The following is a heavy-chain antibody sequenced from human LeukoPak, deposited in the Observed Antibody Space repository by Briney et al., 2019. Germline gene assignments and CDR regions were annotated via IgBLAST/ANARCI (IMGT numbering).Heavy chain of an antibody. J-gene: IGHJ4*02. Sequence: GGSLRLSCAASGFTFSSYEMAWVRQAPGKGLEWVSHISSSGSTIYYADSVKGRFTISRDNAKNSVYLQMSSLRAEDTAVYYCARDPNDYGDPYFDYWGQGTLVTVSS. CDR2: ISSSGSTI. D-gene: IGHD4-17*01. CDR1: GFTFSSYE. CDR3: ARDPNDYGDPYFDY. V-gene: IGHV3-48*03.